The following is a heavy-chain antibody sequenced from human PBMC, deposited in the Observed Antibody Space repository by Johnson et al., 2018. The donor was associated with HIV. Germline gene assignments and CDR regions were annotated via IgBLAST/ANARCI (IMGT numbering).Heavy chain of an antibody. CDR2: IYSGGST. Sequence: VQLVESGGGLVQPGGSLRLSCAASGFTVSSNYLSWVRQAPGKGLEWVSVIYSGGSTYYADYVKGRFTISRDNSKNTLYLQMNSLRAEDTAVYYCVTLVVAPPFDIWGQGTMVTVSS. J-gene: IGHJ3*02. CDR1: GFTVSSNY. V-gene: IGHV3-66*01. D-gene: IGHD2-15*01. CDR3: VTLVVAPPFDI.